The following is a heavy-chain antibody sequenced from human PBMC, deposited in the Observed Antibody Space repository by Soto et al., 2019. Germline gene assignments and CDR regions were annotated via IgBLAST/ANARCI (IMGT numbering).Heavy chain of an antibody. V-gene: IGHV4-59*01. J-gene: IGHJ4*02. CDR3: ARVGGPFDY. CDR1: GGSISSYS. CDR2: IYYSGST. Sequence: PSETLSLTCTVSGGSISSYSLGWIRQPPGKRLECIGYIYYSGSTNYNPSLQSRVTISVDTSKNQFSLKLSSVTAADTAVYYCARVGGPFDYWGQGTPVTVSS. D-gene: IGHD2-15*01.